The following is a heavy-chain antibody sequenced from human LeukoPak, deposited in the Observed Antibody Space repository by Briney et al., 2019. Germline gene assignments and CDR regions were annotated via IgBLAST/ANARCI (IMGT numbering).Heavy chain of an antibody. D-gene: IGHD1-20*01. CDR3: AKGEGITGTATPDY. CDR2: MSHDGNDK. CDR1: GFTFSNYG. V-gene: IGHV3-30*18. J-gene: IGHJ4*02. Sequence: GGSLRLSCAASGFTFSNYGMHWVRQAPGRGLEWMAVMSHDGNDKNYADSVKGRFTISRDNSKNTLFLQMNSLRAEDTAVYYCAKGEGITGTATPDYWGQGTLLTVSP.